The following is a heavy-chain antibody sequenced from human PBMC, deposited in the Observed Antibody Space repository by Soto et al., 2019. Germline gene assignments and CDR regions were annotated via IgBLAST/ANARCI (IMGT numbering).Heavy chain of an antibody. V-gene: IGHV3-21*05. D-gene: IGHD3-16*01. J-gene: IGHJ4*02. CDR1: SCTFSNYP. CDR2: IRSSSDDT. Sequence: GTLRLSGLACSCTFSNYPLTWVRQAPGKGLEWLSNIRSSSDDTYYAQSLQGRFTISREIARNSFYLQMNSLRDEDTDVYYCARDHQGGFDVWGQGVLGSVSS. CDR3: ARDHQGGFDV.